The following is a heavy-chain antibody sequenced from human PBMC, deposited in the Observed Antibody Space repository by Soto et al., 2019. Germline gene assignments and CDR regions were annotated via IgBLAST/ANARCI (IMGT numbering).Heavy chain of an antibody. CDR1: GGSFSGYY. V-gene: IGHV4-34*01. CDR2: INHSGST. J-gene: IGHJ4*02. D-gene: IGHD3-9*01. Sequence: SETLSLTCAVYGGSFSGYYWSWIRQPPGKGLEWIGEINHSGSTNYNPSLKSRVTISVDTSKNQFSLKLSSVTAADTAVYYCARENYDILTGYYLFGDYWGQGTLVTVSS. CDR3: ARENYDILTGYYLFGDY.